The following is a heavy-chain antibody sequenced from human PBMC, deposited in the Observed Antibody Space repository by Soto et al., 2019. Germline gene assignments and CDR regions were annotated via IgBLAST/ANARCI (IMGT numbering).Heavy chain of an antibody. CDR3: ARSQLWSGPLDY. CDR2: IIPIFGTA. V-gene: IGHV1-69*13. J-gene: IGHJ4*02. Sequence: SVKVSCKASGGTFSSYAISWVRQAPGQGLEWMGGIIPIFGTANYAQKFQGRVTITADESTSTAYMELSSLRSEDTAVYYCARSQLWSGPLDYWGQGTLVTVSS. CDR1: GGTFSSYA. D-gene: IGHD5-18*01.